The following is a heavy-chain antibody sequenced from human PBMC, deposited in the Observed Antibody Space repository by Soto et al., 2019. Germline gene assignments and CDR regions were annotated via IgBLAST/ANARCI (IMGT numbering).Heavy chain of an antibody. D-gene: IGHD3-3*01. CDR1: GFTFSSYA. CDR3: AKPKDDFWSGYYFDY. CDR2: ISGSGGST. J-gene: IGHJ4*02. Sequence: GGSLRLSCAASGFTFSSYAMSWVRQAPGKGLEWVSAISGSGGSTYYADSVKGRFTISRDNSKNTLYLQMNSLRAEDTAVYYCAKPKDDFWSGYYFDYWGQGTLVTVSS. V-gene: IGHV3-23*01.